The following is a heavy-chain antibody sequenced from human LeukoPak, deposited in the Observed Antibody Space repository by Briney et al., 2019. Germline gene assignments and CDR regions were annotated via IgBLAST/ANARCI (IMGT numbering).Heavy chain of an antibody. J-gene: IGHJ4*02. V-gene: IGHV3-23*01. CDR1: GFTFSSYA. CDR2: ISGSGDST. CDR3: AKDQVLRFLEWLLEGVFDY. Sequence: LLGGSLRLSCAASGFTFSSYAMSWVRQAPGKGLEWVSAISGSGDSTYYADPVKGRFTISRDNSKNTLYLQMNSLRAEDTAVYYCAKDQVLRFLEWLLEGVFDYWGQGTLVTVSS. D-gene: IGHD3-3*01.